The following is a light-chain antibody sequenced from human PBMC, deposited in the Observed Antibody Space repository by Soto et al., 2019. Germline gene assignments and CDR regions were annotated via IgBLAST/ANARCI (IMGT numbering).Light chain of an antibody. CDR3: MQATHSPWA. Sequence: DIVMTQTPLSSPVTLGQPASISCRSSQSLVHSDGNTYLSWLQQRPGQPPRLLISKVSNRFSGVPDRFSGSGAETDFTLKISRVEPEDVGVYYCMQATHSPWAFGQGTKVEIK. CDR2: KVS. CDR1: QSLVHSDGNTY. V-gene: IGKV2-24*01. J-gene: IGKJ1*01.